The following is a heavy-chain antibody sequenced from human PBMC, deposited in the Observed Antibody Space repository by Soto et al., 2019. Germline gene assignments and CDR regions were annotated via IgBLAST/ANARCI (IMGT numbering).Heavy chain of an antibody. CDR2: INPNSGGT. V-gene: IGHV1-2*04. D-gene: IGHD3-3*01. Sequence: ASVKVSCKASGYTFTGYYMHWVRQAPGQGLEWMGWINPNSGGTNYAQKFQGWVTMTRDTSISTAYMELSRLRSDDTAVYYCARGVLVTTIFYDALFDYWGQGTLVTVSS. CDR3: ARGVLVTTIFYDALFDY. J-gene: IGHJ4*02. CDR1: GYTFTGYY.